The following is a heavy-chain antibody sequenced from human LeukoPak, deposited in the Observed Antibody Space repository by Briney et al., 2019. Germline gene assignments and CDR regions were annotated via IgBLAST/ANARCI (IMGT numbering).Heavy chain of an antibody. V-gene: IGHV3-23*01. Sequence: GGSLRLSCLTSGFTLSTNAMSWVRQAPGKGLEWISGISGSGASTYYTDSVRGRFTISRDDSRNTLYLQMNSLRGDDTAVYYCAKDVGKWESLHFFDYWGQGTLVTVSS. CDR1: GFTLSTNA. CDR3: AKDVGKWESLHFFDY. D-gene: IGHD1-26*01. CDR2: ISGSGAST. J-gene: IGHJ4*02.